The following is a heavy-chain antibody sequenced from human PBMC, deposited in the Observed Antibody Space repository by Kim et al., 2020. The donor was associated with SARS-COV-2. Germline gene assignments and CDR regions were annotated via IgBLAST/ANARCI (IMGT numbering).Heavy chain of an antibody. Sequence: SETLSLTCTVSGGSLSSSSYYWGWIRQPPGKGLEWIGTAYYIGNTYYNPSLKSRATISVDTSKNQFSLKLGSVTAADTAVYYCASHQRYSSGWYV. J-gene: IGHJ2*01. V-gene: IGHV4-39*01. CDR2: AYYIGNT. D-gene: IGHD6-25*01. CDR1: GGSLSSSSYY. CDR3: ASHQRYSSGWYV.